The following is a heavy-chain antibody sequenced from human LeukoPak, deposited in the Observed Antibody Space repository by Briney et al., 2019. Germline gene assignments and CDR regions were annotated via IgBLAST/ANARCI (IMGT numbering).Heavy chain of an antibody. V-gene: IGHV3-74*01. CDR1: GFTFSNYW. D-gene: IGHD1-26*01. CDR2: INEGGSVT. J-gene: IGHJ4*02. CDR3: ARERGRGRDSPWFDY. Sequence: PGGSLRLSCAASGFTFSNYWMHWVRQAPGKGLVWVSRINEGGSVTDYADSVKGRFTISRDNAKNTLYLEMNSLRAEDTAVYYCARERGRGRDSPWFDYWGQGTLVTVSS.